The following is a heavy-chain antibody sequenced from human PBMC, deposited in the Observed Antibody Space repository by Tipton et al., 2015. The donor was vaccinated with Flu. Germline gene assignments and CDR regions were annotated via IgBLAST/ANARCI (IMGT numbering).Heavy chain of an antibody. CDR3: AKDRWAYYDSSGYAAFDI. V-gene: IGHV3-74*01. J-gene: IGHJ3*02. Sequence: GSLRLSCTTSGFTFSSYWMHWVRQAPGKGLVWVSRINSDGSSTSYADSVKGRFTISRDNAKNTLYLQMNSLRAEDTAVYYCAKDRWAYYDSSGYAAFDIWGQGTMVTVSS. CDR1: GFTFSSYW. D-gene: IGHD3-22*01. CDR2: INSDGSST.